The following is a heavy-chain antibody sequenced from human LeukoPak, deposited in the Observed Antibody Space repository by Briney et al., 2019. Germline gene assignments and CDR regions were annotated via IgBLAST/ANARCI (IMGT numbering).Heavy chain of an antibody. Sequence: PSETLSLTCTVSGGSISSYYWSWIRQPAGKGLEWIGRIYTSGSTNYNPSLKSRVTMSVDTSKNQFSLKLSSVTAADTAVYYRAREEVGYYYYYMDVWGKGTTVTVSS. V-gene: IGHV4-4*07. CDR3: AREEVGYYYYYMDV. CDR1: GGSISSYY. J-gene: IGHJ6*03. CDR2: IYTSGST. D-gene: IGHD3-16*01.